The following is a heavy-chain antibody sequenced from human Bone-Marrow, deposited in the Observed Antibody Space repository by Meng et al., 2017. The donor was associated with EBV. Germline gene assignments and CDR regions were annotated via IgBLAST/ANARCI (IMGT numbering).Heavy chain of an antibody. V-gene: IGHV3-11*01. D-gene: IGHD1-26*01. Sequence: VQLLQSGGYLSGHVGLLRLSCAASGLIFSDSYMSWIRQTPGKGLEWISYISNSGTTIKYADSVKGRFTISRDNAKNSLYLQMNSLRADDTAVYFCARGSGRWTFDYWGQGTLVTVSS. J-gene: IGHJ4*02. CDR2: ISNSGTTI. CDR1: GLIFSDSY. CDR3: ARGSGRWTFDY.